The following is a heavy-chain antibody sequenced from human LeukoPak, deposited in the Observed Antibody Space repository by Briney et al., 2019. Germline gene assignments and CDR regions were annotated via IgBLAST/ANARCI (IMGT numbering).Heavy chain of an antibody. J-gene: IGHJ3*02. V-gene: IGHV4-59*01. CDR3: ARGRCLDAFDI. CDR1: GGSISSYY. D-gene: IGHD3-3*01. Sequence: SETLSLTCTVSGGSISSYYWSWIRQPPGKGLEWIGYIYYSGSTKYKPSLKSRVTISVDTSQNQFSLKLSSVTAADTAVYYCARGRCLDAFDIWGQGTMVPVS. CDR2: IYYSGST.